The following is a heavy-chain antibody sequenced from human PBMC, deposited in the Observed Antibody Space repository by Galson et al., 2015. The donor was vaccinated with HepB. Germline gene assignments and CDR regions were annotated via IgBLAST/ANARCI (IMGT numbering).Heavy chain of an antibody. D-gene: IGHD2-15*01. CDR3: ARSLSYCSGGSCYSEFDY. J-gene: IGHJ4*02. Sequence: SVKVPCKASGYTFDNYGISWVRQAPGQGLEWMGWISPYYGTTNYAQKLQGRVSMTTDTSTSTGYMELSSLRSEDTAVYYCARSLSYCSGGSCYSEFDYWGQGTLVTVSS. V-gene: IGHV1-18*04. CDR2: ISPYYGTT. CDR1: GYTFDNYG.